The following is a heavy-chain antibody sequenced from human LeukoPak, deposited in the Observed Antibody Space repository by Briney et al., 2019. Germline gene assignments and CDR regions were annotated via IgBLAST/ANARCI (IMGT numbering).Heavy chain of an antibody. CDR3: AKDRGMGATQQRYGMDV. Sequence: GGSLRLSCAASGFTFSSYALSWVRQAPGKGLEWVSGISGSGGSTYYADSVKGRFTISRDNSKNTLYLQMNSLRAEDTAVYYCAKDRGMGATQQRYGMDVWGQGTTVTVSS. D-gene: IGHD1-26*01. J-gene: IGHJ6*02. CDR1: GFTFSSYA. V-gene: IGHV3-23*01. CDR2: ISGSGGST.